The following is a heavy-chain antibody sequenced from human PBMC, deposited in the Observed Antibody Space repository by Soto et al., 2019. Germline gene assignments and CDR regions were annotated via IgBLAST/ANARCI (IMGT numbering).Heavy chain of an antibody. V-gene: IGHV4-34*01. D-gene: IGHD4-17*01. J-gene: IGHJ4*02. Sequence: SETLSLTCAVYGGSFSGYYWSWIRQPPGKGLEWIGEINHSGSTNYNPSLKSRVTISVDTSKNQFSLKLSSVTAADTAVYYCATVSTVTTFDYWGQGTLVTVSS. CDR3: ATVSTVTTFDY. CDR2: INHSGST. CDR1: GGSFSGYY.